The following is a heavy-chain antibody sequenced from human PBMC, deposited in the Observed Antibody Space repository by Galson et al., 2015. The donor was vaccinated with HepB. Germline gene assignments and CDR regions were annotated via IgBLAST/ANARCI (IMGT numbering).Heavy chain of an antibody. CDR3: ARGERTGGDY. CDR1: GFIFSDYY. J-gene: IGHJ4*02. V-gene: IGHV3-11*03. D-gene: IGHD7-27*01. CDR2: ISSSSFA. Sequence: SLRLSCAASGFIFSDYYMSWIRQAPGKGLEWVSYISSSSFANYADSVRGRFTISRDNAKNSLYLQLNSLRAEDTAVYFCARGERTGGDYWGQGTLVTASS.